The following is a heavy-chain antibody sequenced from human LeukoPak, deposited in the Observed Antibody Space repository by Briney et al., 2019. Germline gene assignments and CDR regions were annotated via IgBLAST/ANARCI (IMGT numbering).Heavy chain of an antibody. J-gene: IGHJ4*02. CDR2: IYPGDSES. CDR1: GFSFTSYW. CDR3: ARSAMVRGVIGEDDY. Sequence: ESLKISCKGSGFSFTSYWNAWGRQMPGKGLEWMGIIYPGDSESRYSPSFQGQVTISADESTSTAYLQWSSLKSADATMYYCARSAMVRGVIGEDDYWGEGTLVTVSS. D-gene: IGHD3-10*01. V-gene: IGHV5-51*01.